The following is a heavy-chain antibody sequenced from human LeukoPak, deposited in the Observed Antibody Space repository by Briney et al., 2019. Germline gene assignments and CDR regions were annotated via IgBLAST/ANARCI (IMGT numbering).Heavy chain of an antibody. CDR1: GFTFSSYA. V-gene: IGHV3-30*04. CDR2: ISYDGSNK. J-gene: IGHJ4*02. Sequence: GGSLRLSCAASGFTFSSYAMHWVRQAPGKGLERVAVISYDGSNKYYADSVKGRFTISRDNSKNTLYLQMNSLRAEDTAVYYCARGQDWGQGTLVTVSS. CDR3: ARGQD.